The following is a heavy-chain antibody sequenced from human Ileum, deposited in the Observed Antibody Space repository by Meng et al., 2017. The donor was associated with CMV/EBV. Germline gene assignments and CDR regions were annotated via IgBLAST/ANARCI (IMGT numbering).Heavy chain of an antibody. V-gene: IGHV3-66*02. J-gene: IGHJ4*02. Sequence: GESLKISCTASGFTVSSNYMSWVRQAPGKGLEWVSVIYSGGSTYYADSVKGRFTISRDNSKNTLYLQMNSLRAEDTAVYYCARSDYWGQGTLVTVSS. CDR1: GFTVSSNY. CDR3: ARSDY. CDR2: IYSGGST.